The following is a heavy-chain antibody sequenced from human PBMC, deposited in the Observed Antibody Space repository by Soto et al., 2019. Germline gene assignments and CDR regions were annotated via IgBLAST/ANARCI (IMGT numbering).Heavy chain of an antibody. CDR1: GITFSNYM. V-gene: IGHV3-23*01. D-gene: IGHD2-15*01. CDR2: ITAGGDGT. J-gene: IGHJ3*02. Sequence: EVQVLESGGGLVQPGGSLRLSCEASGITFSNYMMTWIRQAPGKGLEWVSTITAGGDGTYYADSVKGRFTMSRETSKNTRYLQMNSLSAEDTAVYYCAPHVYCSGGSCQYDAFAIRGQGTMVTVSS. CDR3: APHVYCSGGSCQYDAFAI.